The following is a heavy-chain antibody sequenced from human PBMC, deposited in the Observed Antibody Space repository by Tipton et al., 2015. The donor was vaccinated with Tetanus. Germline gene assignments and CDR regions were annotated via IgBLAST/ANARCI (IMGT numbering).Heavy chain of an antibody. CDR2: IYSSGGA. CDR3: ARGPLENEGYFDS. V-gene: IGHV4-61*05. Sequence: TLSLTCSVSGGSISSRNYYWGWIRQPPGKGLEWIGHIYSSGGARYNPSLKSRTTMSVDRSKSQFSLEVTSVTAADTAVYFCARGPLENEGYFDSWGQGILVTVTA. CDR1: GGSISSRNYY. D-gene: IGHD1-1*01. J-gene: IGHJ4*02.